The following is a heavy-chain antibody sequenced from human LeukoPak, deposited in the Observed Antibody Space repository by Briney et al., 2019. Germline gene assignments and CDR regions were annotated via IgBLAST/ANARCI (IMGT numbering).Heavy chain of an antibody. D-gene: IGHD1-26*01. CDR2: ISWDGGST. CDR3: AKGHIVGAITEFDY. Sequence: GGSLRLSCAASGFTFDDYTMHWVRQTPGKGLEWVSLISWDGGSTYYADSVKGRLTISRDNSKNSLYLQMNSLRTEDTALYYCAKGHIVGAITEFDYWGQGTLVTVSS. CDR1: GFTFDDYT. V-gene: IGHV3-43*01. J-gene: IGHJ4*02.